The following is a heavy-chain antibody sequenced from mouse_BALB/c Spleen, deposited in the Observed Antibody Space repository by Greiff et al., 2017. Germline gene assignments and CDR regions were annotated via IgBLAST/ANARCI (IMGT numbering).Heavy chain of an antibody. CDR2: IYPGSGST. J-gene: IGHJ4*01. CDR1: GYTFTSYW. V-gene: IGHV1S22*01. D-gene: IGHD1-1*01. CDR3: TRGYYGSGYAMDY. Sequence: LQQPGSELVRPGASVKLSCKASGYTFTSYWMHWVKQRHGQGLEWIGNIYPGSGSTNYDEKFKSKGTLTVDTSSSTAYMHLSSLTSEDSAVYYCTRGYYGSGYAMDYWGQGTSVTVSS.